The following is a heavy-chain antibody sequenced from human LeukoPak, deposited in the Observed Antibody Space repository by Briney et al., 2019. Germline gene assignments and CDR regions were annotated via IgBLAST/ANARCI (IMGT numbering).Heavy chain of an antibody. V-gene: IGHV3-21*01. CDR3: AMGDYEGGYFDY. CDR2: ISSSSSYI. D-gene: IGHD4-17*01. Sequence: GGSLRLSCAASGFTFSSYSMNWVRQAPGKGLEWVSSISSSSSYIYYADSVKGRFTISRDNAKNSLYLQMNSLRAEDTAAYYCAMGDYEGGYFDYWGQGTLVTVSS. J-gene: IGHJ4*02. CDR1: GFTFSSYS.